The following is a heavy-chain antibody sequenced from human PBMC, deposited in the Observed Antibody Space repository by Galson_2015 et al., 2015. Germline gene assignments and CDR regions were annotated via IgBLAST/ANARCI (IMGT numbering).Heavy chain of an antibody. D-gene: IGHD6-13*01. CDR3: ATRIAAAGTRLLDY. Sequence: ATLSLTCAVYGGSFSGYYWSWIRQPPGRGLEWFGEINHSGSTNYNPSLKSRVPISVDTSKNQFSLKLSSVTAADTAVYYCATRIAAAGTRLLDYWGQGTLVTVSS. CDR2: INHSGST. J-gene: IGHJ4*02. V-gene: IGHV4-34*01. CDR1: GGSFSGYY.